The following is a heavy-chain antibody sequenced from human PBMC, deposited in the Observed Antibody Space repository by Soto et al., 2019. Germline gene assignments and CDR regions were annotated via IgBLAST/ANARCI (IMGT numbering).Heavy chain of an antibody. CDR1: GGSFNNYV. Sequence: QVQLVQSGAEVRQPGSSVKVSCEASGGSFNNYVISWLRQAPGQGLEWMGGIIPNYEAANYAQKFLGRLTITADKATNTVYMELNGLRPEDTATYYCARYWNAGTLDCAFDIWGQGTTVIVS. CDR2: IIPNYEAA. D-gene: IGHD1-1*01. V-gene: IGHV1-69*06. CDR3: ARYWNAGTLDCAFDI. J-gene: IGHJ3*02.